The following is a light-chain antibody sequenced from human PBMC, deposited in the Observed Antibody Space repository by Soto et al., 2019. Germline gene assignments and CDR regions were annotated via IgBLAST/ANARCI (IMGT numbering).Light chain of an antibody. Sequence: QSVLTQPPSVSGAPGQRVTISCTGSSSNIGAGYDVHWYQQLPGTAPKLLIYGNSNRPSGVPDRFSGSKSGTSASLAITGLQADDEADYYSQSYDSSLSFYVFGTGTKLTVL. V-gene: IGLV1-40*01. CDR3: QSYDSSLSFYV. CDR2: GNS. CDR1: SSNIGAGYD. J-gene: IGLJ1*01.